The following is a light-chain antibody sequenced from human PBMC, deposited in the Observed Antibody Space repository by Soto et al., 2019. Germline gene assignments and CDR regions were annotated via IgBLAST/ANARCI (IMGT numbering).Light chain of an antibody. CDR1: SSNIGASYD. J-gene: IGLJ2*01. V-gene: IGLV1-40*01. CDR2: HNN. CDR3: QSYDIYLRGPI. Sequence: QSVLTQPPSVSGAPGQSVTISCAGDSSNIGASYDVHWCQHLPGRAPKLLIYHNNIRPSGVPDRFSGSKSGTSASLAITGLQAEDEAESFCQSYDIYLRGPIFGGGTKLTVL.